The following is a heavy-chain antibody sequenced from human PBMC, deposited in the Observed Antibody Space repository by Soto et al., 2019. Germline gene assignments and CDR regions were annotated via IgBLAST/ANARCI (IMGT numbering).Heavy chain of an antibody. V-gene: IGHV4-31*03. D-gene: IGHD2-15*01. Sequence: SETLSLTCTVSGGSISSGGYYWSWIRQHPGKGLEWIGEINHSGSTNYNPSLKSRVTISVDTSKNQFSLKLSSVTAADTAVYYCARGRSCPPSGGSCWRSYYYYMDVWGKGTTVTVSS. CDR2: INHSGST. CDR3: ARGRSCPPSGGSCWRSYYYYMDV. J-gene: IGHJ6*03. CDR1: GGSISSGGYY.